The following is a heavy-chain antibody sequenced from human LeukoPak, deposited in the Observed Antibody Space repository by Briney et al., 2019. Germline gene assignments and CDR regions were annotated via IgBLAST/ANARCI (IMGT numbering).Heavy chain of an antibody. CDR1: GGSFSGYY. J-gene: IGHJ3*02. Sequence: PSETLSLTCAVYGGSFSGYYWSWIRQPPGKGLEWIGEINHSGSTNYNPSLKSRVTISVDTSKNQFSLKLSSVTAADTAVYYCASMYYYDSSPHAFDIWGQGTMVTVSS. V-gene: IGHV4-34*01. CDR2: INHSGST. D-gene: IGHD3-22*01. CDR3: ASMYYYDSSPHAFDI.